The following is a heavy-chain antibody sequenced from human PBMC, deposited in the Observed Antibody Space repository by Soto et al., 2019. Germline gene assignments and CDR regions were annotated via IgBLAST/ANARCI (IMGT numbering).Heavy chain of an antibody. CDR3: ANLGGTAMVKIDY. CDR1: GGTFSSYA. J-gene: IGHJ4*02. V-gene: IGHV1-69*06. D-gene: IGHD5-18*01. CDR2: IIPIFGTA. Sequence: QVQLVQSGAEVKKPGSSVKVSCKASGGTFSSYAISWVRQAPGQGLEWMGGIIPIFGTANYGQKFQGRVTITANKTTSTAYLELSSLRSEDTAVYYCANLGGTAMVKIDYWGQGTLVTVSS.